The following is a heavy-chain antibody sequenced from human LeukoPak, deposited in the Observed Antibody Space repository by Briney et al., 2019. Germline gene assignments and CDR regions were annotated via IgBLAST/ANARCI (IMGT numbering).Heavy chain of an antibody. CDR3: ARERWLVSHWYFDL. V-gene: IGHV3-74*03. CDR1: GFTLSTYW. D-gene: IGHD6-19*01. J-gene: IGHJ2*01. Sequence: PGGSLRLSCAASGFTLSTYWMHWVRQAPGKGLVWVARINSDGRSTKQADSVKGRLTIARAKATNTLYMQMNSLPAEDTAVYYCARERWLVSHWYFDLGGRGPLVTVSS. CDR2: INSDGRST.